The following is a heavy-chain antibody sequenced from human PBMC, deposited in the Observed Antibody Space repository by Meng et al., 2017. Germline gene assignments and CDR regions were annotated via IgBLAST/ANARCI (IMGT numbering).Heavy chain of an antibody. J-gene: IGHJ4*02. D-gene: IGHD1-26*01. CDR1: GYTFTSYA. V-gene: IGHV7-4-1*02. CDR3: AREGRVDFDY. CDR2: INTNTGNP. Sequence: QVELVLSGSELKKPGPCVKVFCKDCGYTFTSYAMNWVRQAPGQGLEWMGWINTNTGNPTYAQGFTGRFDFSLDTSVSTAYLQISSLKAEDTAVYYCAREGRVDFDYWGQGTLVTVSS.